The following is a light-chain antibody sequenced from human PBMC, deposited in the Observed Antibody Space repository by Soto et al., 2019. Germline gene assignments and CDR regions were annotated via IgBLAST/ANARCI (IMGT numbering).Light chain of an antibody. Sequence: DIQMTQSPSSLSASVGDRVTITCRASQSISSYLNWYQQKPGKVPKLLIYAASSLQTGVPSRFSGSGSGTDFTLTVSCLQPEDFATYYCQQSYSTPLTFGGGTKVEI. CDR3: QQSYSTPLT. V-gene: IGKV1-39*01. J-gene: IGKJ4*01. CDR2: AAS. CDR1: QSISSY.